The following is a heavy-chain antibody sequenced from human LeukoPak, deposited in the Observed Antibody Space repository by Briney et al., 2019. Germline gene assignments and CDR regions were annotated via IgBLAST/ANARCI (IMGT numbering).Heavy chain of an antibody. D-gene: IGHD6-19*01. J-gene: IGHJ6*02. CDR2: IIPIFGTA. CDR1: GGTFSSYA. V-gene: IGHV1-69*13. Sequence: GASVTVSCTASGGTFSSYAISWVRQAPGQGLEWMGGIIPIFGTANYAQKFQGRVTITADESTSTAYMELSSLRSEDTAVYYCARVQWLVGGVGYYYGMDVWGQGTTVTVSS. CDR3: ARVQWLVGGVGYYYGMDV.